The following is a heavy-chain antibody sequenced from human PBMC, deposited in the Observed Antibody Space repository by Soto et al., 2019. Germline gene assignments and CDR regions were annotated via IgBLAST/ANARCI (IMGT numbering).Heavy chain of an antibody. Sequence: QVQLVQSGAEVTKPGSSVKVSCKASGGTFSSYAISLLRQPPGQGLEWMGGIILIFGTANYAQKFQGRVTITADKSTSTAYMELGSLRSEDRAVYYWESAAGYSSWYSVWYWGEGTLVTVSS. D-gene: IGHD6-13*01. CDR3: ESAAGYSSWYSVWY. CDR1: GGTFSSYA. J-gene: IGHJ4*02. V-gene: IGHV1-69*06. CDR2: IILIFGTA.